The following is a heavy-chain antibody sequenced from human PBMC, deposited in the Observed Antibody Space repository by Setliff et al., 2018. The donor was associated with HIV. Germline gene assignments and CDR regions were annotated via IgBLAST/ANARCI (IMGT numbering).Heavy chain of an antibody. J-gene: IGHJ4*02. D-gene: IGHD6-19*01. Sequence: PSETLSLTCSVSGGSMRNYYWSWIRQPPRKGLEWVGYIYTNGSTNYNPSLKSRVTISVDTSKNQFSLKLNSVTAADTAVYYCASGREAVAGALHFDYWGQGPLVTVSS. CDR2: IYTNGST. CDR1: GGSMRNYY. CDR3: ASGREAVAGALHFDY. V-gene: IGHV4-4*08.